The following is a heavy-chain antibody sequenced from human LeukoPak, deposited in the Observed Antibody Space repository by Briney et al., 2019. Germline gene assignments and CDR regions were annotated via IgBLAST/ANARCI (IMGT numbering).Heavy chain of an antibody. V-gene: IGHV1-8*01. D-gene: IGHD3-22*01. Sequence: ASVKVSCKASGYTFTSYDINWVRQATGQGLEWMGWMNPNSGNTGYAQKFQGRVTMTRNTSISTAYMELSSLRSEDTAVYYCARGSHYYDSSGYLGDAFDIWGQGTMVTVSS. CDR2: MNPNSGNT. J-gene: IGHJ3*02. CDR1: GYTFTSYD. CDR3: ARGSHYYDSSGYLGDAFDI.